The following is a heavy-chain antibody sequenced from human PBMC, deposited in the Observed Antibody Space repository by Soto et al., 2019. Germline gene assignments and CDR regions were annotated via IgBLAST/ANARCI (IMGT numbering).Heavy chain of an antibody. J-gene: IGHJ4*02. Sequence: QVQLVQSGAEVKKPGASVKVSCKASGYTFTGHYMHWVRQAPGQGLEWMGWINPNSGGTNYAQKFEGRVTMTRETSIGRVYMEMSRLRSDDTAVYYCARDTVDTDFVTFVDYWGQGTLVTVSS. CDR3: ARDTVDTDFVTFVDY. CDR2: INPNSGGT. V-gene: IGHV1-2*02. D-gene: IGHD5-18*01. CDR1: GYTFTGHY.